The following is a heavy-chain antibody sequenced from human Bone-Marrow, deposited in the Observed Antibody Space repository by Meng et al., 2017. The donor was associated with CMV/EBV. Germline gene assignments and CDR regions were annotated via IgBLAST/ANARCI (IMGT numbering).Heavy chain of an antibody. D-gene: IGHD3-10*01. CDR1: GFTFDGYA. Sequence: GGSLRLSCAASGFTFDGYAMHWVRQAPGKGLEWVSGISWNSGSIGYADSVKGRFTISRDNAKNSLYLQMNSLRAEDTALYYCAKDMRDGSGQPLNYYYYYGMDVWGQGTTVTVSS. CDR2: ISWNSGSI. CDR3: AKDMRDGSGQPLNYYYYYGMDV. J-gene: IGHJ6*02. V-gene: IGHV3-9*01.